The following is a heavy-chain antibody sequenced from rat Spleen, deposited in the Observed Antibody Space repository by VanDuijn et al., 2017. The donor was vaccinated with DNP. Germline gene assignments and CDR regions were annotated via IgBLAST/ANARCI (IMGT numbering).Heavy chain of an antibody. Sequence: EVQLVESGGGLVQPGRSMKLSCAASGFTFSHYYMAWVRQAPTKGLEWVASISTGGGNTYYRDSVKGRFTISRGNAKSTLYLQMNSLRSEDMATYYCARQYSSYIYYFDYWGQGVMVTVSS. J-gene: IGHJ2*01. D-gene: IGHD1-2*01. CDR3: ARQYSSYIYYFDY. CDR1: GFTFSHYY. CDR2: ISTGGGNT. V-gene: IGHV5-25*01.